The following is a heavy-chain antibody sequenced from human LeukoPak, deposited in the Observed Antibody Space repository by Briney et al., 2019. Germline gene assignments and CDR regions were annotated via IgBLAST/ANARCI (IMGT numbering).Heavy chain of an antibody. Sequence: GGSLRLSCAASGFTFSSYAMSWVRQAPGKGLEWVSAISGSGGSTYYADSVKGRFTISRDNSKYTLYLQMNSLRAEDTAVYYCAKGLYYYDSSGYYHWFDPWGQGTLVTVSS. CDR2: ISGSGGST. CDR3: AKGLYYYDSSGYYHWFDP. D-gene: IGHD3-22*01. V-gene: IGHV3-23*01. J-gene: IGHJ5*02. CDR1: GFTFSSYA.